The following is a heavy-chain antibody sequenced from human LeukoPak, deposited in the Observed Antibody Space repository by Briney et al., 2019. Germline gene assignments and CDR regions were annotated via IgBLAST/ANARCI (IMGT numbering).Heavy chain of an antibody. CDR1: GYSISGGYY. CDR3: ARGPPIVVVTAQLDY. J-gene: IGHJ4*02. Sequence: SETLSLTCAVSGYSISGGYYWGWIRQPPEKGLEWIGSFYHSGSTYYNPSLKSRVTISVDTSKNQFSLKLSSVTAADTAVYYCARGPPIVVVTAQLDYWGQGTLVTVSS. V-gene: IGHV4-38-2*01. CDR2: FYHSGST. D-gene: IGHD2-21*02.